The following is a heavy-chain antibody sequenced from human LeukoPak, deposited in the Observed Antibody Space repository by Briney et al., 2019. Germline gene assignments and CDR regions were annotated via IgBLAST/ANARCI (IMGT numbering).Heavy chain of an antibody. D-gene: IGHD6-19*01. Sequence: ASVKVSCKASGYTFTSIGISWVRQAPGQGLEWMGWISTYNGNTNYAQKLQGRVTMTTDTSTSRVYMDLRSLRSDDTAVYYCARDRAGSAWYTTFDYWGQGTLVTVSS. V-gene: IGHV1-18*01. CDR3: ARDRAGSAWYTTFDY. CDR2: ISTYNGNT. J-gene: IGHJ4*02. CDR1: GYTFTSIG.